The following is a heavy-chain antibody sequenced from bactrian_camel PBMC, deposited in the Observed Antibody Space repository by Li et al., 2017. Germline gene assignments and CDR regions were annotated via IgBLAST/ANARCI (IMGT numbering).Heavy chain of an antibody. Sequence: VQLVESGGGSVQAGGSLRLSCEGAGYAFCVGWFRQDSGKEREGVAAIDLYSRGNITYADAVKGRFTISHDAAKNSIDLQMNSLKPDDTAVYYCAATGQMLSVAGCRTQGTQVTVS. CDR1: GYAFC. V-gene: IGHV3S42*01. J-gene: IGHJ4*01. CDR2: IDLYSRGNI. D-gene: IGHD1*01.